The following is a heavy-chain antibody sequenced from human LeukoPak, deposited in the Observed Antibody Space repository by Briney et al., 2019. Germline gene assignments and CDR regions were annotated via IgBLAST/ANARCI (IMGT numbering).Heavy chain of an antibody. CDR3: ASQSAMQDDAFDI. V-gene: IGHV4-38-2*02. J-gene: IGHJ3*02. CDR1: GYSISSGYY. CDR2: IYYSGST. Sequence: PSETLSLTCTVSGYSISSGYYWGWIRQPPGKGLEWIGYIYYSGSTNYNPSLKSRVTISVDTSKNQFSLKLSSVTAADTAVYYCASQSAMQDDAFDIWGQGTMVTVSS.